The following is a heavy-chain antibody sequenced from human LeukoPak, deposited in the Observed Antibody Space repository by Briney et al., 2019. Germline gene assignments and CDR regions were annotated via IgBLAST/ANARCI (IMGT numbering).Heavy chain of an antibody. D-gene: IGHD5-18*01. Sequence: GESLKISCKGSGYSFTNCWIGWVRQMPGKGLEWMGITYPNDSDTRYSPSFQGLVTISADKSISTAYLQWSSLKASDTAMYYCARHRGYNYGYSDYWGQGTLVTVSS. CDR3: ARHRGYNYGYSDY. CDR1: GYSFTNCW. J-gene: IGHJ4*02. V-gene: IGHV5-51*01. CDR2: TYPNDSDT.